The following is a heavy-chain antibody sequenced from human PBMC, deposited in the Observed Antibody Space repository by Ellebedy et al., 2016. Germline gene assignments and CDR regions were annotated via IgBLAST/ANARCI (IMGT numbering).Heavy chain of an antibody. J-gene: IGHJ3*02. Sequence: SGPTLVKPTQTLTLTCTFSGFSLSTSGVGVGWIRQPPGKALEWLALIYWDDDKRYSPSLKSRLTITKDTSKNQVVLTMTNMDPVDTATYYCAHTALEYAPDYYDSSGYYVNDAFEIWGRGTMVTVSS. D-gene: IGHD3-22*01. CDR2: IYWDDDK. V-gene: IGHV2-5*02. CDR3: AHTALEYAPDYYDSSGYYVNDAFEI. CDR1: GFSLSTSGVG.